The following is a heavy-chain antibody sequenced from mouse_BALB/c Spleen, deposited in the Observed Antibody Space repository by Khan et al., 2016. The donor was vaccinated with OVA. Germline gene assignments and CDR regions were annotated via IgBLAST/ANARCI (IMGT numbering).Heavy chain of an antibody. CDR2: IRAGGST. CDR3: ARLEDI. D-gene: IGHD1-3*01. CDR1: GFSLTSYG. J-gene: IGHJ2*01. V-gene: IGHV2-9*02. Sequence: QVQLKQSGPGLVAPSQSLSITCTVSGFSLTSYGVHWVRQPPGKGLEWLGVIRAGGSTNYHSALMSRLSISKDNPKRQVFLNMNILQTDDTAMYSCARLEDIWGQGTTLTVSS.